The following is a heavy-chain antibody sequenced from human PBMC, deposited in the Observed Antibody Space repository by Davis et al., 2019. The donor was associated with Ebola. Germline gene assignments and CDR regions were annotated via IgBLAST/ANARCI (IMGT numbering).Heavy chain of an antibody. CDR3: ASGAYDFWSGYPNNWFDP. V-gene: IGHV1-3*01. CDR2: INAGNGNT. CDR1: RYTFTSSA. Sequence: ASVQVSCKASRYTFTSSAMHWVRQAPGQRLEWMGWINAGNGNTKYSQKFQGRVTITRDTSASTAYMELSSLRSEDTAVYYCASGAYDFWSGYPNNWFDPWGQGTLVTVSS. D-gene: IGHD3-3*01. J-gene: IGHJ5*02.